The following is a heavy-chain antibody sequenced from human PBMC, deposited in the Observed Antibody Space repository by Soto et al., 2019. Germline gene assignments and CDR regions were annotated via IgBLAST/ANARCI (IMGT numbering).Heavy chain of an antibody. CDR2: IGTAGDT. Sequence: RDSCGVAEVTSSSYDMHRVSQATGKGLEWVSAIGTAGDTYYPGSVKGRLTISRENAKNSLYLQMNSLRAGDTAVYYCARGLRGTTWFDPWGQGTLVTVSS. CDR3: ARGLRGTTWFDP. J-gene: IGHJ5*02. CDR1: EVTSSSYD. D-gene: IGHD1-1*01. V-gene: IGHV3-13*01.